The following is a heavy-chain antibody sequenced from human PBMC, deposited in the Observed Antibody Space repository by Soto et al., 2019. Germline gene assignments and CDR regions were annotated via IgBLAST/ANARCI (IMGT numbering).Heavy chain of an antibody. CDR1: GYSISSGYY. CDR3: ARGGYYDSSGYYYVIGAFDI. CDR2: IYHSGST. J-gene: IGHJ3*02. D-gene: IGHD3-22*01. V-gene: IGHV4-38-2*01. Sequence: PSETLSLTCAVSGYSISSGYYWGWIRQPAGKGLEWIGSIYHSGSTYYNPSLKSRVTISVDTSKNQFSLKLSSVTAADTAVYYCARGGYYDSSGYYYVIGAFDIWGQGTMVTVSS.